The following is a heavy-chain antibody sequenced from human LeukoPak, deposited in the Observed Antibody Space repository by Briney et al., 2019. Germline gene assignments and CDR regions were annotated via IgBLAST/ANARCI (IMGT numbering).Heavy chain of an antibody. J-gene: IGHJ4*02. CDR1: GGSISSGDYY. CDR3: ARLHYDFWSGYSDY. CDR2: IYYSGST. Sequence: SETPSLTCTVSGGSISSGDYYWSWIRQPPGKGLEWIGYIYYSGSTYYNPSLKSRVTISVDTSKNQFSLKLSSVTAADTAVYYCARLHYDFWSGYSDYWGQGTLVTVSS. V-gene: IGHV4-30-4*01. D-gene: IGHD3-3*01.